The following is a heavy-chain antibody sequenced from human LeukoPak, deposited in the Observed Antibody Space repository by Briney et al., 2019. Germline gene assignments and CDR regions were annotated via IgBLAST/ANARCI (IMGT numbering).Heavy chain of an antibody. Sequence: GGPLRLSCAASGFTFSSYWMSWVRQAPGKGREWVANIKQDGSGKYYVDSVKGRFTISRDNAKNSLYLQMNSLRAEDTAVYYCARRTGYSSGWLLDYWGQGTLVTVSS. CDR2: IKQDGSGK. CDR1: GFTFSSYW. CDR3: ARRTGYSSGWLLDY. J-gene: IGHJ4*02. D-gene: IGHD6-19*01. V-gene: IGHV3-7*01.